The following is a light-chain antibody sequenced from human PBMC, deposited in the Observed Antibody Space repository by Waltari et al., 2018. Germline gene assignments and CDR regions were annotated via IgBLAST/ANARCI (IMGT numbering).Light chain of an antibody. J-gene: IGLJ2*01. CDR3: SSYTSSTYPVV. V-gene: IGLV2-14*01. CDR1: SSDVGGYNY. Sequence: QSALTQPASVSGSPGQSVTISCTGTSSDVGGYNYVSWYQQHPGNAPKLMIYEVTQRPSGVSNRFSGSKAGNTASLTVSVLQAEDEADYYCSSYTSSTYPVVFGGGTKLTVL. CDR2: EVT.